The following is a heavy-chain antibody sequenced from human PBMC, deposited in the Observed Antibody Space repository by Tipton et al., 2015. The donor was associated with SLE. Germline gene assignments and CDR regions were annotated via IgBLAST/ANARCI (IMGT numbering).Heavy chain of an antibody. CDR1: GGSISSYY. Sequence: TLSLTCTVSGGSISSYYWSWIRQPAGGGLEWIGRIYTNENTNYNPSLKSRVTISVDTSKNQFSLRLNSVTAADTAVYYCARPGPYWGQGTLVTVSS. CDR2: IYTNENT. CDR3: ARPGPY. V-gene: IGHV4-4*07. D-gene: IGHD1-14*01. J-gene: IGHJ4*02.